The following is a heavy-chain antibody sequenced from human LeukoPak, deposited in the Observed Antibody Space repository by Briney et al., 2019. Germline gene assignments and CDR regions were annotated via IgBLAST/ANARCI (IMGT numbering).Heavy chain of an antibody. V-gene: IGHV3-21*01. J-gene: IGHJ4*02. Sequence: PGGSLRLSCAASGFTFSSYSMNWVRQAPGKGLEWVSSISSSSSYIYYADSVKGRFTISRDNAKNSLYLQMNSLRAEDTAVYYCERDMAEYSSSHYDYWGQGTLVTVSS. CDR3: ERDMAEYSSSHYDY. CDR2: ISSSSSYI. CDR1: GFTFSSYS. D-gene: IGHD6-6*01.